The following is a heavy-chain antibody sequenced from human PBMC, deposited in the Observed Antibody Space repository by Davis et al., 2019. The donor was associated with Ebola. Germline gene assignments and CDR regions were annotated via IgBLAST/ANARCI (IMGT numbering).Heavy chain of an antibody. J-gene: IGHJ4*02. Sequence: GESLKISCATSGFTFSSYSMNWVRQAPGKGLEWVSSISSGSSYIYYADSVKGRFTISRDNAKNSLYLQMNSLRAEDTAVYYCARKTYFDYWGQGTLVTVSS. V-gene: IGHV3-21*01. CDR3: ARKTYFDY. CDR1: GFTFSSYS. CDR2: ISSGSSYI.